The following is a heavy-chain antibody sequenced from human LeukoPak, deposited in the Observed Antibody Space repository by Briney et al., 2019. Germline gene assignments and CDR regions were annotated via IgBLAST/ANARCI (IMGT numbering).Heavy chain of an antibody. D-gene: IGHD3-9*01. J-gene: IGHJ4*02. CDR1: GGSISSSYYY. CDR3: ARGYYDVLTGHPKNFDY. CDR2: IYDSGNT. V-gene: IGHV4-39*01. Sequence: PSETLSLTCTVSGGSISSSYYYWTWLRQPPGEGLGWIGTIYDSGNTYYNPSLRGRVTISVDTSKNQFSLKLSSVTAADTALYYCARGYYDVLTGHPKNFDYWDQGTLVTVSS.